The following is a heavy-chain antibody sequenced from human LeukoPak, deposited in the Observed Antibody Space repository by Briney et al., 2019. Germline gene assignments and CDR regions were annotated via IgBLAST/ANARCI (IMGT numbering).Heavy chain of an antibody. D-gene: IGHD3-22*01. CDR2: IIPILGIA. V-gene: IGHV1-69*04. CDR3: ARYGYYYDSSGYSYYFDY. CDR1: GGTFSSYA. Sequence: SVKVSCKASGGTFSSYAISWVRQAPGQGLEWMGRIIPILGIANYAQKFQGRVTITADKSTSTAYMELSSLRSEDTAVYYCARYGYYYDSSGYSYYFDYWGQGTLVTVSS. J-gene: IGHJ4*02.